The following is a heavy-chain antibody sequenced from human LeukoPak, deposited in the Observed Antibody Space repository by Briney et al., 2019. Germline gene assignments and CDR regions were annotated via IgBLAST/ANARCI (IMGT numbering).Heavy chain of an antibody. CDR3: AGQGGSYGGDYFDY. CDR2: IYYSGST. J-gene: IGHJ4*02. Sequence: PSETLSLTCTVSGGSISSSSYYWGWIRQPPGKGLEWIGSIYYSGSTYYNPSLKSRVTISVDTSKNQFSLKLSSVTAADTAVYYCAGQGGSYGGDYFDYWGQGTLVTVSS. D-gene: IGHD1-26*01. V-gene: IGHV4-39*01. CDR1: GGSISSSSYY.